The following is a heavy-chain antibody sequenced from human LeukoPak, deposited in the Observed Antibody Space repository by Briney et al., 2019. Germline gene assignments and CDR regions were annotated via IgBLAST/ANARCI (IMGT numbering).Heavy chain of an antibody. CDR3: AREFGDSSGYYYLDY. D-gene: IGHD3-22*01. J-gene: IGHJ4*02. CDR1: GFTFTSHD. Sequence: SVTVSCKASGFTFTSHDYNWVRQAPGQGLEWMGGIIPIFGTANYAQKFQGRVTITADESTSTAYMELSSLRSEDTAVYYCAREFGDSSGYYYLDYWGQGTLVTVSS. V-gene: IGHV1-69*13. CDR2: IIPIFGTA.